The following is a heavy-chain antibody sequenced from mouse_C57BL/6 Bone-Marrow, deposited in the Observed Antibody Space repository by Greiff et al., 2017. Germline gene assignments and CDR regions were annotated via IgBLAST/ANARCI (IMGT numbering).Heavy chain of an antibody. CDR1: GYTFTDYY. D-gene: IGHD1-1*01. CDR2: INPYNGGP. CDR3: ARSTTLVVPSWYFDV. Sequence: VQLQQSGPVLVKPGASVKMSCKASGYTFTDYYMNWVKQSHGKSLEWIGVINPYNGGPSYNQKFKGKATLTVDKSSSTAYMELNSLTSEDSAVYYCARSTTLVVPSWYFDVWGTGTTVTVSS. V-gene: IGHV1-19*01. J-gene: IGHJ1*03.